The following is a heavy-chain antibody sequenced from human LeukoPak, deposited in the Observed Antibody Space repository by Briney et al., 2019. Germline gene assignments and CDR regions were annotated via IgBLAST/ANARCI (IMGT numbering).Heavy chain of an antibody. D-gene: IGHD3-9*01. Sequence: PGGSLRLSCAASGFTFSSYAMSWVRQAPGTGLEWVSAISGSGGSTYYADSVKGRFTISRDNSKNTLYLQMNSLRAEDTAVYYCAKSPTYYDILTGYYSGYYFDYWGQGTLVTVSS. CDR1: GFTFSSYA. V-gene: IGHV3-23*01. CDR2: ISGSGGST. J-gene: IGHJ4*02. CDR3: AKSPTYYDILTGYYSGYYFDY.